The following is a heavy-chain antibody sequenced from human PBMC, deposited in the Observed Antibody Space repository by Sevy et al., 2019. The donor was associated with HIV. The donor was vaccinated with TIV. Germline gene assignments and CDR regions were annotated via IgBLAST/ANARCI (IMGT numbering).Heavy chain of an antibody. D-gene: IGHD2-8*01. CDR3: GKGLNPAMECMLEVIFPTLKGFDV. V-gene: IGHV3-23*01. CDR1: GFTFNTHA. CDR2: ISATGSST. Sequence: GGSLRLSCAASGFTFNTHAMNWVRQAPGKGLEWVSIISATGSSTYFADSVRGRFTISRDNSKNTLYLQMDSLRADDTGVYYCGKGLNPAMECMLEVIFPTLKGFDVWGQGTMVTVSS. J-gene: IGHJ3*01.